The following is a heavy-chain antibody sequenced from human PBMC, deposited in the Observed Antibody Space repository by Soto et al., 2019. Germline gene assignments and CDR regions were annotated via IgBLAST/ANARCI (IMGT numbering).Heavy chain of an antibody. CDR2: IHFTGIT. CDR1: GGSVSSSLYY. J-gene: IGHJ4*02. Sequence: QLQLQESGPGLVKPSETLSLTCTVSGGSVSSSLYYWGWIRQPPGKGLEWIGSIHFTGITYSNPALKRRVTISADTSKNHFSLRLSSVTAADTAMYFCARREMGDYYFDYGGQGTLLIVSS. CDR3: ARREMGDYYFDY. V-gene: IGHV4-39*01. D-gene: IGHD2-8*01.